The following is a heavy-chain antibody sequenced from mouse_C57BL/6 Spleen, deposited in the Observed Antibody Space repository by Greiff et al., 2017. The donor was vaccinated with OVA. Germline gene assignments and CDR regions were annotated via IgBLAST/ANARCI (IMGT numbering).Heavy chain of an antibody. J-gene: IGHJ2*01. CDR2: ISSGGSYT. CDR3: AKVSYPYYFDY. V-gene: IGHV5-6*01. Sequence: EVHLVESGGDLVKPGGSLKLSCAASGFTFSSYGMSWVRQTPDKRLEWVATISSGGSYTYYPDSVKGRFTISRDNAKNTLYLQMSSLKSEDTAMYYCAKVSYPYYFDYWGQGTTLTVSS. D-gene: IGHD2-12*01. CDR1: GFTFSSYG.